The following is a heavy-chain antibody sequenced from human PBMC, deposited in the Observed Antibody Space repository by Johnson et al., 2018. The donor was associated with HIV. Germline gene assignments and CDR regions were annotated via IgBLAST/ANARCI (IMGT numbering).Heavy chain of an antibody. J-gene: IGHJ3*02. CDR3: AKYTFDI. CDR1: GFTFSSYA. Sequence: QVQLVESGGGVVQPGRSLRLSCAASGFTFSSYAMHWVRQAPGKGLEWVAVISYDGSNKYYADSVKGRFTISRDNSKNTLYLQMNSLRAEDTAVYYCAKYTFDIWGQGTLVTVSS. V-gene: IGHV3-30*04. D-gene: IGHD2/OR15-2a*01. CDR2: ISYDGSNK.